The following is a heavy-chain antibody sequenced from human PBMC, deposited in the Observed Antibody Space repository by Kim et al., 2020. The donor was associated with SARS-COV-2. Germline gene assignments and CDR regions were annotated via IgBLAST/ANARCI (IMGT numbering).Heavy chain of an antibody. CDR3: AKGGLFEITIFVVVIREYFQH. CDR1: GFTFSSYA. V-gene: IGHV3-23*01. Sequence: GGSLRLSCAASGFTFSSYAMSWVRQAPGKGLEWVSAISGSGGSTYYADSVKGRFTISRDNSKNTLYLQMNSLRAEDTAVYYCAKGGLFEITIFVVVIREYFQHWGQGTLVTVSS. J-gene: IGHJ1*01. D-gene: IGHD3-3*01. CDR2: ISGSGGST.